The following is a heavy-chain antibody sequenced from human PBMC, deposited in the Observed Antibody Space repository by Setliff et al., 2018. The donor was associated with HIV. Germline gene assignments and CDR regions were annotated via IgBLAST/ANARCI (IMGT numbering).Heavy chain of an antibody. Sequence: SETLSLTCTVSGGSISSYYRSWIRQPPGKGLEWIGYIYYSGSTNYNPSLKSRVTMSVDTSKNQFSLNLSSVTAADTAVYYCARDPKPSNYRLLWYFDFWGQGTLVTVSS. J-gene: IGHJ4*02. CDR1: GGSISSYY. CDR2: IYYSGST. V-gene: IGHV4-59*01. CDR3: ARDPKPSNYRLLWYFDF. D-gene: IGHD2-2*01.